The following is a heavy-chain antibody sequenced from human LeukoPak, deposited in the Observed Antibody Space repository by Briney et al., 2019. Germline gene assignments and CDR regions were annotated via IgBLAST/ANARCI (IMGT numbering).Heavy chain of an antibody. V-gene: IGHV3-48*03. CDR3: ARDRPYYYDSSGYQPFDY. CDR2: ISSSGSTI. CDR1: GFTFSSYE. Sequence: SGGSLRLSCAASGFTFSSYEMNWVRQAPGKGLEWVSYISSSGSTIYYADSVKGRFTISRDNAKNSLYLQMNSLRAEDTAVYYCARDRPYYYDSSGYQPFDYWGQGTLVTVSS. D-gene: IGHD3-22*01. J-gene: IGHJ4*02.